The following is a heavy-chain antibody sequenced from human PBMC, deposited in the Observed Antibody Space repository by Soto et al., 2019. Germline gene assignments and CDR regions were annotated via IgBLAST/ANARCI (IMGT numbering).Heavy chain of an antibody. Sequence: VQLVESGGGLIQAGGSLRLSCAVSGFTVSNNFMMWVRQAPGKGLEWVSLIYSGGSISYADSVKGRFTISRDGSMNMLYLQMNSLTAEDTGLYYCPRDGNGQRGSPHWGQGTLVNVSS. CDR1: GFTVSNNF. J-gene: IGHJ4*02. CDR2: IYSGGSI. CDR3: PRDGNGQRGSPH. D-gene: IGHD3-16*01. V-gene: IGHV3-53*02.